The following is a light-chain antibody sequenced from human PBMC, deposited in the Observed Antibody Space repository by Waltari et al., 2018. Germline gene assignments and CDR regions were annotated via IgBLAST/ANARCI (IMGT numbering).Light chain of an antibody. J-gene: IGLJ2*01. CDR1: SSNIGSNY. CDR2: RNN. CDR3: AAWDDSPSGPV. Sequence: QSVLTQPPSASGTPGQRVTISCSGSSSNIGSNYVYWYQQLPGKAPKLLIYRNNQRPSWGPDRFSGSKSGTSASLAISGLRSEDEADYYCAAWDDSPSGPVFGGGTKLTVL. V-gene: IGLV1-47*01.